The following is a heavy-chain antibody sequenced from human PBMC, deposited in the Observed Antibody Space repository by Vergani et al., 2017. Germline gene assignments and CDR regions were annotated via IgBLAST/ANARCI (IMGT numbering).Heavy chain of an antibody. CDR1: GFTFSSYS. CDR2: ISSSSSTI. V-gene: IGHV3-48*02. J-gene: IGHJ4*02. Sequence: EVQLVESGGGLVQPGGSLRLSCAASGFTFSSYSMNWVRQAPGKGLEWVSYISSSSSTIYYADSVKGRFTISRDNAKNSLYRQMNSLRDEDTAVYYWARDLGLLWFWESDYWGQGTLVTVSS. D-gene: IGHD3-10*01. CDR3: ARDLGLLWFWESDY.